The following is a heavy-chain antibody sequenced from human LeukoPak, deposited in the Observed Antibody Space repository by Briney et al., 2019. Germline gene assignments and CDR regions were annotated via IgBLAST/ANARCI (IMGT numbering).Heavy chain of an antibody. CDR3: ARDRYYDSSGYYLDY. D-gene: IGHD3-22*01. V-gene: IGHV4-30-4*08. CDR1: GGSFSGYY. Sequence: KPSETLSLTCAVYGGSFSGYYWSWIRQPPGKGLEWIGYFYYSGSPYYNPSLKSRVTISVDTSKNQFSLKLSSVTAADTAVYYCARDRYYDSSGYYLDYWGQGTLVTVSS. CDR2: FYYSGSP. J-gene: IGHJ4*02.